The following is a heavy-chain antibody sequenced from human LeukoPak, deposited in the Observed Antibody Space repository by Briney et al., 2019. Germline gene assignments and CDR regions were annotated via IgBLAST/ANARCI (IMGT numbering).Heavy chain of an antibody. D-gene: IGHD1-26*01. J-gene: IGHJ4*02. CDR2: IYYSGSA. V-gene: IGHV4-31*03. CDR3: ARTLLHPSGRLKCDFDY. CDR1: GVSFSSTVHY. Sequence: SEARPLTCTVSGVSFSSTVHYWTGLGRLPGKGREGIGYIYYSGSAYYNPSLRIWVTISRDNSQSHSSVNMTYLTAEDTAVYYCARTLLHPSGRLKCDFDYWGRGTLVTVSS.